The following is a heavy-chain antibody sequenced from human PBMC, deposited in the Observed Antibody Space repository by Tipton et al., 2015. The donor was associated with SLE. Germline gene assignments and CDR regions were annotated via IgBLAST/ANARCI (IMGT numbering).Heavy chain of an antibody. D-gene: IGHD6-19*01. Sequence: TLSLTCAVYGGSFSGYYWSWIRQPPGKGLEWIGEINHSGSTNYNPSLKSRVTISVDTSKNQFSLKLSSVTAADTAVYYCARLMYLGALALDYWGQGTLVTVSS. J-gene: IGHJ4*02. CDR1: GGSFSGYY. CDR3: ARLMYLGALALDY. V-gene: IGHV4-34*01. CDR2: INHSGST.